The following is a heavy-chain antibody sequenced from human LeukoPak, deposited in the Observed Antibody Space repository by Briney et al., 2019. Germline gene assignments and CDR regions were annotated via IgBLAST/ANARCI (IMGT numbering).Heavy chain of an antibody. J-gene: IGHJ4*02. CDR1: GGSISSYY. CDR2: IYYSGST. V-gene: IGHV4-59*01. D-gene: IGHD3-3*01. CDR3: ARASIYCYFDY. Sequence: PSETLSLTCTVSGGSISSYYWSWIRQPPGKGLEWIGYIYYSGSTNYNPSLKSRVTISVDTSKNQFSLKLSSVTAADTAVYYCARASIYCYFDYWGQGTLVTVSS.